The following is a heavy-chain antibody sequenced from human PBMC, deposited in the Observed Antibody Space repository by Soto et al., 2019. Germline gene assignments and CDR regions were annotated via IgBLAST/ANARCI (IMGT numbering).Heavy chain of an antibody. CDR2: IWYDGSNK. V-gene: IGHV3-33*08. Sequence: GGSLRLSCAASGFTFSSYAMSWVRQAPGKGLEWVAVIWYDGSNKYYADSVKGRFTISRDNSKNTLYLQMNSLRAEDTAVYYCARDTIVVVPAAMYYYYYGMDVWGQGTTVTVS. CDR1: GFTFSSYA. J-gene: IGHJ6*02. CDR3: ARDTIVVVPAAMYYYYYGMDV. D-gene: IGHD2-2*01.